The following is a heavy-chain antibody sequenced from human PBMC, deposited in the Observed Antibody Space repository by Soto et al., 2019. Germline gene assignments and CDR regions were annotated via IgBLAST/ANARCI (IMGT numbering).Heavy chain of an antibody. CDR1: GFSLSTSGMR. J-gene: IGHJ4*02. Sequence: SGPTLVNPTETLTLTCTFSGFSLSTSGMRVSWIRQAPGKALEWLARIDWDEDRFYSTSLKTRLTISKDTSKNQVVLTMTKMDPVDTATYYCARMRSDYDSSGLDYWGQRILVTVSS. D-gene: IGHD3-22*01. CDR2: IDWDEDR. CDR3: ARMRSDYDSSGLDY. V-gene: IGHV2-70*04.